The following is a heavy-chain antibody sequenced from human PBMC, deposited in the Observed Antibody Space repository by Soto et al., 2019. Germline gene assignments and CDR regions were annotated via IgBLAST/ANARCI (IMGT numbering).Heavy chain of an antibody. Sequence: QVQLVESGGGVVQPGRSLRLSCAASGFTFSSYGMHWVRQAPGKGLGSVAVISYDGSNKYYADSVKGRFTISRDNSKNTLYLQMNSLRAEDTAVYYCAKGLGDPFSYYYGMDVWGQGTTVTVSS. CDR3: AKGLGDPFSYYYGMDV. CDR2: ISYDGSNK. J-gene: IGHJ6*02. D-gene: IGHD2-21*01. CDR1: GFTFSSYG. V-gene: IGHV3-30*18.